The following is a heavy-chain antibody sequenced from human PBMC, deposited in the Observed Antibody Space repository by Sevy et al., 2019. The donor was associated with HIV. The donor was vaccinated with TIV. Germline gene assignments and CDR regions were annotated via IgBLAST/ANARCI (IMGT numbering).Heavy chain of an antibody. J-gene: IGHJ4*02. CDR2: INTSGST. V-gene: IGHV4-4*07. D-gene: IGHD7-27*01. CDR1: GDSFSSYF. CDR3: ARSNWVTATNGFSKSYYFDY. Sequence: SETLSLPCTVSGDSFSSYFWAWIRQPAGKGLEWIGRINTSGSTNYNPSLKRRVTMSVDTSKSQFSLKVTSLTAADTAIYFCARSNWVTATNGFSKSYYFDYWGQGSLVTVSS.